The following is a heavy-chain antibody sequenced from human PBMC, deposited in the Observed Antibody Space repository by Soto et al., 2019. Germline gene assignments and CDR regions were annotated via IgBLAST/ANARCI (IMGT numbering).Heavy chain of an antibody. CDR1: GGSISSSSYY. CDR3: ARHPVHLYDSGASNWFDP. V-gene: IGHV4-39*01. Sequence: SETLSLTCTVSGGSISSSSYYWGWIRQPPGTGLEWIGSIYYSGSTHYNPSLKSRVTMSVDTSRNQLSLKLSSVTAADTAVYYCARHPVHLYDSGASNWFDPWGQGTRVTVSS. J-gene: IGHJ5*02. CDR2: IYYSGST. D-gene: IGHD3-22*01.